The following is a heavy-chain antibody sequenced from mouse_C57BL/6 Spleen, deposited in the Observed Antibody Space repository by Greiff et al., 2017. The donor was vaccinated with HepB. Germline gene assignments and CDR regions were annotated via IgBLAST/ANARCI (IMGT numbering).Heavy chain of an antibody. CDR2: ISSGGDYI. CDR3: TRGMITTLFDY. D-gene: IGHD2-4*01. CDR1: GFTFSSYA. J-gene: IGHJ2*01. V-gene: IGHV5-9-1*02. Sequence: EVKVVESGEGLVKPGGSLKLSCAASGFTFSSYAMSWVRQTPEKRLEWVAYISSGGDYIYYADTVKGRFTISRDNARNTLYLQMSSLKSEDTAMYHCTRGMITTLFDYWGQGTTLTVSS.